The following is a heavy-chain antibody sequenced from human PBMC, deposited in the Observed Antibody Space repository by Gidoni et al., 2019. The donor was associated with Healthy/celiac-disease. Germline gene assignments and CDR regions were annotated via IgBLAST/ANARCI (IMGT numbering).Heavy chain of an antibody. CDR2: INRDGSRT. D-gene: IGHD1-26*01. CDR1: GFTFSGYW. J-gene: IGHJ4*02. Sequence: EVQLVESGGGLVQPGGSLRLSCAASGFTFSGYWMHWFRQAQGKWLVWVSRINRDGSRTSYAASVKCLFPISRDNAKNTLYLQMNSLRAEDTAVYYCARAGGGIYRIVDYWGQGTLVTFSS. V-gene: IGHV3-74*01. CDR3: ARAGGGIYRIVDY.